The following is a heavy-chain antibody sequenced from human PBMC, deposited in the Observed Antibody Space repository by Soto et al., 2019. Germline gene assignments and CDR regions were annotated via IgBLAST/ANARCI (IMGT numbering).Heavy chain of an antibody. CDR3: ARDQRWLQLRRFDY. Sequence: LRLSCAASGFTFSSYAMHWVRQAPGKGLEWVAVTSYDGSNKYYADSVKGRFTISRDNSKNTLYLQMNSLRAEDTAVYYCARDQRWLQLRRFDYWGQGTLVTVSS. CDR2: TSYDGSNK. V-gene: IGHV3-30-3*01. CDR1: GFTFSSYA. J-gene: IGHJ4*02. D-gene: IGHD5-12*01.